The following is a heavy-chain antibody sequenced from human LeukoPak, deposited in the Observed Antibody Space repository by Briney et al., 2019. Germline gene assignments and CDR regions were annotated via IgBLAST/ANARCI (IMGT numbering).Heavy chain of an antibody. CDR2: IYSGGST. J-gene: IGHJ3*02. Sequence: GGSLRLSCAASGFTVSSNYMSWVRQAPGKGLEWVSVIYSGGSTCYADSVKGRFTISRDNSKNTLYLQMNSLRAEDTAVYYCARDPGGPHTVKWDAFDIWGQGTMVTVSS. CDR3: ARDPGGPHTVKWDAFDI. D-gene: IGHD2-2*02. V-gene: IGHV3-53*01. CDR1: GFTVSSNY.